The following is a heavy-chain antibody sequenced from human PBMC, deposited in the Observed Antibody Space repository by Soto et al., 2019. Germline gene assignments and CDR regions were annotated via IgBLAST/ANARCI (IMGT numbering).Heavy chain of an antibody. CDR1: GYTFTAYH. V-gene: IGHV1-2*02. Sequence: QVQLVQSGAEVKKPGASVKVSCKASGYTFTAYHIHWVRQAPGQGLEFMGWITANNGGAGSAQQLQGMVTVTWNTSITTAHRVLSNLRSADTAVEYCSREGGSETLQTSYIWFDTWGQGTLVTFSS. D-gene: IGHD6-25*01. CDR2: ITANNGGA. J-gene: IGHJ5*02. CDR3: SREGGSETLQTSYIWFDT.